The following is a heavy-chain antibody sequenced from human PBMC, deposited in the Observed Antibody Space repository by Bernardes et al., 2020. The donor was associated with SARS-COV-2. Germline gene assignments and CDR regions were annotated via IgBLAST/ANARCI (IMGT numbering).Heavy chain of an antibody. J-gene: IGHJ4*02. V-gene: IGHV4-59*01. CDR1: GDSISNYY. CDR3: ARSTENYPYYFDY. Sequence: SQTLSLTCTVSGDSISNYYWSWIRPPPGKGLVWIGYIYYTGTTIYNPSLTSRVAISVDTSKKHFSLNLNSVTAADTAVYYCARSTENYPYYFDYWGQGILVTVSS. D-gene: IGHD2-21*02. CDR2: IYYTGTT.